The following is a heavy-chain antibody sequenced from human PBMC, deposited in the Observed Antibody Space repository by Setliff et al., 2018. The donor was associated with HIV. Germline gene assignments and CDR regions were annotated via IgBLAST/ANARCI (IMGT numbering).Heavy chain of an antibody. CDR2: VSSIGNT. V-gene: IGHV4-4*08. CDR1: GGSINSYY. J-gene: IGHJ4*02. Sequence: SETLSLTCTVSGGSINSYYWSWIRQSPRTRLEWIGYVSSIGNTNYNPSLKSRVTISVDTSKNQFSLQLNSVTAADTAVYFCARTRAPYFFDFWGQGAQVTV. CDR3: ARTRAPYFFDF. D-gene: IGHD1-26*01.